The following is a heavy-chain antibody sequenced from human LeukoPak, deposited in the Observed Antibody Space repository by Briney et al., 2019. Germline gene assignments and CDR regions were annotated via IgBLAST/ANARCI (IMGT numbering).Heavy chain of an antibody. CDR2: IYYSGST. V-gene: IGHV4-39*02. D-gene: IGHD2-15*01. J-gene: IGHJ4*02. Sequence: SETLSLTCTVSGGSLSSSSYYWGWIRPPPGKGLEWIVSIYYSGSTYYNPSLNRRVTISVDTSRNHFSLTLSSVTAADTAVYYCAVSGCSGGSCCSSPPPWGQGTLVTVSS. CDR1: GGSLSSSSYY. CDR3: AVSGCSGGSCCSSPPP.